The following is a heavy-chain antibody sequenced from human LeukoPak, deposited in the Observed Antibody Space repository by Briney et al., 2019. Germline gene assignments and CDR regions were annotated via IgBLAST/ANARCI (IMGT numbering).Heavy chain of an antibody. CDR2: ISRSGSTI. D-gene: IGHD5-18*01. Sequence: GGSLRLSCAASGFTFSSYEMNWVRQAPRKGLECASYISRSGSTIHYADSVKGRFTISRDNAKNSLYLQMNSLRAEDTAVYYCARDLYSYPYGYYYYGMDVWGQGTTVTVSS. V-gene: IGHV3-48*03. CDR1: GFTFSSYE. J-gene: IGHJ6*02. CDR3: ARDLYSYPYGYYYYGMDV.